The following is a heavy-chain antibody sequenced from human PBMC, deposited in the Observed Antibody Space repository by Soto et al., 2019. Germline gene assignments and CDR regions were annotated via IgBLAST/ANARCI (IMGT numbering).Heavy chain of an antibody. D-gene: IGHD2-15*01. Sequence: SETLSLTCAVSGGSISSGGYSWSWIRQPPGKGLEWIGYIYHSGSTYYNPSLKSRATISVDRSKNQFSLKLSSVTAADTAVYYCARAKCSGGSCYSGQYYFDDWGQGTLVTVAS. V-gene: IGHV4-30-2*01. CDR2: IYHSGST. CDR1: GGSISSGGYS. CDR3: ARAKCSGGSCYSGQYYFDD. J-gene: IGHJ4*02.